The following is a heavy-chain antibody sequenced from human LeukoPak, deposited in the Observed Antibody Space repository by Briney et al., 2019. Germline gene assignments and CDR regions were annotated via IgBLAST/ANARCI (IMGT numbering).Heavy chain of an antibody. CDR3: ARLMWADYGSGIRFLEFDY. V-gene: IGHV5-51*01. CDR1: GYSFTSYW. Sequence: GESLRISCKGSGYSFTSYWIGWVRQMPGKGLEWMGIIYPGDSDTRYSPSFQGQVTISADKSISTAYLQWSSLKASDTAMYYCARLMWADYGSGIRFLEFDYWGQGTLVTVSS. CDR2: IYPGDSDT. J-gene: IGHJ4*02. D-gene: IGHD3-10*01.